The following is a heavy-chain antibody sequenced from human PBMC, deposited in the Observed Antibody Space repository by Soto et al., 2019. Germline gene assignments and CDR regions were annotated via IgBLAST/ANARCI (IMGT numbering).Heavy chain of an antibody. V-gene: IGHV3-74*01. J-gene: IGHJ4*02. Sequence: EVQLVESGGGLVQPGGSLRLSCAASGFTFSSYWMHWVRQAPGKRLVWVSRINSDGSSTSYADSVKGRFTISRDNAKNTLDLQMNSLRAEDTAVYYCVRTSLVVAAATREDYWGQGTLVTVSS. CDR2: INSDGSST. CDR3: VRTSLVVAAATREDY. D-gene: IGHD2-15*01. CDR1: GFTFSSYW.